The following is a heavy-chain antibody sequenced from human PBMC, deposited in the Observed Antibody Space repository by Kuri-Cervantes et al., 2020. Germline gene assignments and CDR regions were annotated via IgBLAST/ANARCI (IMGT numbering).Heavy chain of an antibody. CDR1: GGSFSGYS. J-gene: IGHJ4*02. V-gene: IGHV4-34*01. CDR3: ATTDYGDYDY. CDR2: INHSGSI. D-gene: IGHD4-17*01. Sequence: SQTLSLTCAVYGGSFSGYSWSWIRQSPGKGLEWIGEINHSGSINYSPSLKSRVAISVDTSKNQFSLKLSSVTAADTAVYYCATTDYGDYDYWGQGTLVTVSS.